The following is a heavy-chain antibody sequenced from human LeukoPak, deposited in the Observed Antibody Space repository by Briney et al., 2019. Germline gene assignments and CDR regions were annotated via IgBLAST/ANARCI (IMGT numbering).Heavy chain of an antibody. CDR1: GFTFSSYA. CDR3: AKDWFFYGSGSPQGY. D-gene: IGHD3-10*01. Sequence: GGSLRLSCAVSGFTFSSYAMSWVRQAPGKGLEWVSAISGSGGSTYYADSVKGRFTISRDNSKNTLYLQMNSLRAEDTAVYYCAKDWFFYGSGSPQGYWGQGTLVTVSS. V-gene: IGHV3-23*01. J-gene: IGHJ4*02. CDR2: ISGSGGST.